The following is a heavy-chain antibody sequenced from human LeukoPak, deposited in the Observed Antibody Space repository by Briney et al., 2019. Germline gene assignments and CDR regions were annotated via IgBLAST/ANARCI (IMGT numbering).Heavy chain of an antibody. V-gene: IGHV4-39*07. Sequence: SETLSLTCTVSGGSISSSSYYWGWIRQPPGKGLEWIGSIYYSGSTYYNPSLKSRVTISVDTSKNQFSLKLTSVNAADTAVYYCARDRPGGSSLDYWGQGILVTVSS. D-gene: IGHD6-13*01. CDR2: IYYSGST. J-gene: IGHJ4*02. CDR1: GGSISSSSYY. CDR3: ARDRPGGSSLDY.